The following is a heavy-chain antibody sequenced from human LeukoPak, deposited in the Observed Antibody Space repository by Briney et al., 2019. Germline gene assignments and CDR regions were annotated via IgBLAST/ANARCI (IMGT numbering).Heavy chain of an antibody. CDR3: ARDQGITMIRGQDY. V-gene: IGHV1-18*04. CDR1: GYTFTSYY. D-gene: IGHD3-10*01. J-gene: IGHJ4*02. Sequence: ASVKVSCKASGYTFTSYYMHWVRQAPGQGLEWMGWINVYNGHTDYIEKFQGRATMTTDTSTSAAYLELRSLRSDDTAVYYCARDQGITMIRGQDYWGQGTLVTVSS. CDR2: INVYNGHT.